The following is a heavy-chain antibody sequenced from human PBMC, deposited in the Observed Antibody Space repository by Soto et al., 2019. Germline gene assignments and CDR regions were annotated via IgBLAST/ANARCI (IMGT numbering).Heavy chain of an antibody. CDR3: VRYVYSYEFSGLDP. Sequence: SETLSLTCTVSGGSIVSSSSYWGWVRQSPGRGLEWVGNIFYSGFTNYSPSLRSRVIISVDTSRNQFSLHLNSVTAAGTAFYYCVRYVYSYEFSGLDPWGHGTLVTVYS. V-gene: IGHV4-39*01. J-gene: IGHJ5*02. D-gene: IGHD5-18*01. CDR2: IFYSGFT. CDR1: GGSIVSSSSY.